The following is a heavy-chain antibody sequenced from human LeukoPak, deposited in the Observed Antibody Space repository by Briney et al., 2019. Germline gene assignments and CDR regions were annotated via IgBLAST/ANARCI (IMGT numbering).Heavy chain of an antibody. V-gene: IGHV3-7*03. D-gene: IGHD6-19*01. CDR3: ARLDSSGWYGNWFDP. CDR2: IKQDGSEK. CDR1: GFTFSRYW. J-gene: IGHJ5*02. Sequence: GGSLRLSCAASGFTFSRYWMSWVRQAPGKGLEWVANIKQDGSEKDYVDSVKGRFTISRDNAKNSLYLQMNSLRAEDTALYYCARLDSSGWYGNWFDPWGQGTLVTVSS.